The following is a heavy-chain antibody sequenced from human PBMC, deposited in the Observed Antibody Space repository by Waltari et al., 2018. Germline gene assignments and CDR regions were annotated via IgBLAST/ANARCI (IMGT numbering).Heavy chain of an antibody. CDR1: GXTFTSYA. Sequence: QVXLVQSGAXVKKPGAXVKXXCKXSGXTFTSYAMHWVRQAPGQRREWMGWINAGNGNTKYSQKFQGRVTITRDTSASTAYMELSSLRSEDTAVYDCARGEMAEYFQHWGQGTLVTVSS. J-gene: IGHJ1*01. V-gene: IGHV1-3*01. D-gene: IGHD1-26*01. CDR3: ARGEMAEYFQH. CDR2: INAGNGNT.